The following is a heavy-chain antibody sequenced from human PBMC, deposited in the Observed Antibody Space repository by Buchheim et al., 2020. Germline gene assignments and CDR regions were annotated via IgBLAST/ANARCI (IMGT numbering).Heavy chain of an antibody. D-gene: IGHD2-15*01. CDR3: ARAYCSGGSCYSVDY. CDR1: GGSFSGYY. V-gene: IGHV4-34*01. CDR2: INHSGST. J-gene: IGHJ4*02. Sequence: QVQLQQWGAGLLKPSETLSLTCAVYGGSFSGYYWSWIRQPPGKGLEWIGEINHSGSTNYNPSLKSRVTISVGTSKNQFSLKLSSVTAADTAVYYCARAYCSGGSCYSVDYWGQGTL.